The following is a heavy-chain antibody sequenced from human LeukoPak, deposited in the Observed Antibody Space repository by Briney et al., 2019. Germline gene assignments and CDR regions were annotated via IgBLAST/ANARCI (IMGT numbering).Heavy chain of an antibody. Sequence: GGSLRLSCAASGFTFSSYEMNWVSQAPGKGLEWVSYISSRGSTIYYADSVKGRFTISRDNAKNSLYLQMNSRRAEDTAVYYCAELGITMIGGVWGKGTTVTISS. CDR2: ISSRGSTI. J-gene: IGHJ6*04. CDR1: GFTFSSYE. CDR3: AELGITMIGGV. D-gene: IGHD3-10*02. V-gene: IGHV3-48*03.